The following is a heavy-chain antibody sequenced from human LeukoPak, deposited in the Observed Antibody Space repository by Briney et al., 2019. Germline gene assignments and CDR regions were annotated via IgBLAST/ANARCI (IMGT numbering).Heavy chain of an antibody. D-gene: IGHD6-19*01. V-gene: IGHV3-15*07. CDR1: GFTFSNAW. CDR2: IKSKTDGGTT. Sequence: GGSLRLSCAASGFTFSNAWMNWVRQAPGKGLEWVGRIKSKTDGGTTDYAAPVKGRFTISRDDSKNTLYLQMNSLKTEDTAVYYCITDYRRSGIAVAGTRKSFDYWGQGTLVTVSS. J-gene: IGHJ4*02. CDR3: ITDYRRSGIAVAGTRKSFDY.